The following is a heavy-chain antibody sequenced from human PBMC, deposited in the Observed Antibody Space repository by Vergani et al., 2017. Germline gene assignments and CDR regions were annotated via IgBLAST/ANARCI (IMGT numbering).Heavy chain of an antibody. J-gene: IGHJ6*02. CDR3: ARVMYRDEASTGYRLEGVDI. V-gene: IGHV4-59*13. D-gene: IGHD3-9*01. CDR2: IYSTGST. Sequence: QVQLEESGPGLVKPSETLSLTCTVSGGSFNTYYWSWIRQSPGKGLEWIGYIYSTGSTNYNPSLNSRVTMSVDTSENQFSLKLRSVTAADTAVYFCARVMYRDEASTGYRLEGVDIWGQGTTVTISS. CDR1: GGSFNTYY.